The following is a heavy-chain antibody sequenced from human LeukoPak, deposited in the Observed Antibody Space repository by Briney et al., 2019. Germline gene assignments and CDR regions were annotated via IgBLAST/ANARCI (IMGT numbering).Heavy chain of an antibody. CDR2: IYSGGST. Sequence: GGSLRLSCAAPGFTVSSNYMSWVRQAPGKGLEWVSVIYSGGSTYYADSVKGRFTISRDNSKNTLYLQMNSLRAEDTAVYYCARVHSSGSTSFDYWGQGTLVTVSS. CDR1: GFTVSSNY. D-gene: IGHD6-19*01. CDR3: ARVHSSGSTSFDY. J-gene: IGHJ4*02. V-gene: IGHV3-66*01.